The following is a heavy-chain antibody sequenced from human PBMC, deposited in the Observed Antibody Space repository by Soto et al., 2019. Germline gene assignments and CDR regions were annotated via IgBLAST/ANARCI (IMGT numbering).Heavy chain of an antibody. V-gene: IGHV3-30*18. CDR1: GFTFSTYG. J-gene: IGHJ6*02. D-gene: IGHD3-22*01. Sequence: QVQLVESGGGVVQPGRSLTLSCAASGFTFSTYGMHWVRQAPGKGLEWVALISFDASNKYYADSVKGRFTISRDNSKNTPFLLMDSLRAEDTAVYYCAKEHDGSGYFHQYGMDVWGQGTTVTVSS. CDR3: AKEHDGSGYFHQYGMDV. CDR2: ISFDASNK.